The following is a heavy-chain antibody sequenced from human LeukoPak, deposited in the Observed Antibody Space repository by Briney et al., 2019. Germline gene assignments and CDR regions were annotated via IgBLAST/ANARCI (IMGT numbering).Heavy chain of an antibody. CDR3: ARGLYDSSHYYYYGMDV. Sequence: ASVKVSCKASGYTFTSYDINWVRQATGQGLEWIGWMNPNSGNTGYAQKFQGRVTMTRNTSISTAYMELSSLRSEDTAVYYCARGLYDSSHYYYYGMDVWGQGTTVTVSS. D-gene: IGHD3-22*01. J-gene: IGHJ6*02. CDR1: GYTFTSYD. V-gene: IGHV1-8*01. CDR2: MNPNSGNT.